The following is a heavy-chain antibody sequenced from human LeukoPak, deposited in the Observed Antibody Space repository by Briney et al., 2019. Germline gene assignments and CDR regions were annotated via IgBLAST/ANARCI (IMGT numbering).Heavy chain of an antibody. CDR1: GFTFSSYG. CDR2: ISYDGSNK. Sequence: GGSLRLSCAASGFTFSSYGMHWVRQAPGKGLEWVAVISYDGSNKYYVDSVKGRFTISRDNSKNTLYLQMNSLRAEDTAVYYCAKDDPPFHAFDYWGQGTLVTVSS. V-gene: IGHV3-30*18. CDR3: AKDDPPFHAFDY. J-gene: IGHJ4*02. D-gene: IGHD3-16*01.